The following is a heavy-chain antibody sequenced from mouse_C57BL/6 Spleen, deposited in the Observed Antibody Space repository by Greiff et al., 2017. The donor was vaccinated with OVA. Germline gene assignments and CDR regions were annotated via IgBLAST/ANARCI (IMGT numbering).Heavy chain of an antibody. D-gene: IGHD1-1*01. J-gene: IGHJ3*01. CDR1: GFTFSSYT. V-gene: IGHV5-9*01. CDR3: ARQGYYGSSPAWFAY. Sequence: DVKLVESGGGLVKPGGSLKLSCAASGFTFSSYTMSWVRQTPEKRLEWVATISGGGGNTYYPDSVKGRFTISRDNAKNTLYLQMSSLRSEDTALYYCARQGYYGSSPAWFAYWGQGTLVTVSA. CDR2: ISGGGGNT.